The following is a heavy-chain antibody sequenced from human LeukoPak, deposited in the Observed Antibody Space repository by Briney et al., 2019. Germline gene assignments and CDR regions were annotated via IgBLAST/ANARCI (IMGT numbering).Heavy chain of an antibody. CDR1: GYSFTSYW. CDR2: IYPRGSDT. CDR3: ARLPGRGSGYVQH. V-gene: IGHV5-51*01. Sequence: GESLKISCKGSGYSFTSYWIGWVRHMPGKGLEGMGIIYPRGSDTRYSPSFQGQVTISADKSISTAYLQWSSLKAADTAMYYCARLPGRGSGYVQHWGQGNLVTVSS. D-gene: IGHD3-16*01. J-gene: IGHJ1*01.